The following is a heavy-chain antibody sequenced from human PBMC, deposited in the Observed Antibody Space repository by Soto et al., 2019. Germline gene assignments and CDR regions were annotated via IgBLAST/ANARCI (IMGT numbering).Heavy chain of an antibody. CDR3: ARDTVTPPYYYYYYGMDV. CDR1: GGSISSSSYY. CDR2: IYYSGST. D-gene: IGHD4-4*01. J-gene: IGHJ6*02. Sequence: LSLTCTVSGGSISSSSYYWGWIRQPPGKGLEWIGSIYYSGSTYYNPSLKSRVTISVDTSKNQFSLKLSSVTAADTAVYYCARDTVTPPYYYYYYGMDVWGQGTTVTVSS. V-gene: IGHV4-39*01.